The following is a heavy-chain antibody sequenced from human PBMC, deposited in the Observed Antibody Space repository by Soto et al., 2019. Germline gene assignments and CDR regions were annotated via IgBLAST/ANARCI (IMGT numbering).Heavy chain of an antibody. CDR1: GFTFNNYA. CDR3: AKGRGGSGSLTPRVDF. V-gene: IGHV3-23*01. Sequence: EVQLLESGGGLVQPGGSLRLSCADSGFTFNNYAMTWVRQAPGKGLAWVSAISGGGDTTSYADSVKGRFTVSRDGSKNTLYLQMSSLRAEDTALYYCAKGRGGSGSLTPRVDFWGQGTLVTVSS. J-gene: IGHJ4*02. D-gene: IGHD3-10*01. CDR2: ISGGGDTT.